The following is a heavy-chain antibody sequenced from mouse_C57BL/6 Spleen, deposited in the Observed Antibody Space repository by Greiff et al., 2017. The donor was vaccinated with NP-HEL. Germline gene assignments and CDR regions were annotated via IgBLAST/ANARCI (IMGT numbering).Heavy chain of an antibody. Sequence: EVQLQQSGPELVKPGASVKMSCKASGYTFTDYNMHWVKQSHGKSLEWIGYINPNNGGTSYNQKFKGKATLTVNKSSSTAYMELRSLTSEDSAVYDCARNRGLITTVSHYAMDYWGQGTSVTVSS. V-gene: IGHV1-22*01. CDR2: INPNNGGT. CDR1: GYTFTDYN. D-gene: IGHD1-1*01. J-gene: IGHJ4*01. CDR3: ARNRGLITTVSHYAMDY.